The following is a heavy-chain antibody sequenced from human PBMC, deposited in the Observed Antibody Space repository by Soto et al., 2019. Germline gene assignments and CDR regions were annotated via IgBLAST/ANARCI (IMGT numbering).Heavy chain of an antibody. J-gene: IGHJ4*02. Sequence: QVQLQESGPGLVKPSETLSLTCTVSGGSVSSDNYHWSWIRQPPGKGLEWIGYIYYSGTTNYNPSLKSRVTISVDTSKNQFSLKLSSVTAADTAVYYCASAPIAAPPHFDYWGQGTLVTVSS. CDR3: ASAPIAAPPHFDY. CDR1: GGSVSSDNYH. CDR2: IYYSGTT. D-gene: IGHD6-6*01. V-gene: IGHV4-61*01.